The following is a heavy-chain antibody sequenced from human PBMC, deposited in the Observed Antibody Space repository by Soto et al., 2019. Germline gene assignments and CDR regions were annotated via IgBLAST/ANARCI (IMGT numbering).Heavy chain of an antibody. CDR1: GFTFSSYG. V-gene: IGHV3-33*01. D-gene: IGHD3-16*01. CDR2: IWYDGSKT. CDR3: ARDLGSANYYFDY. J-gene: IGHJ4*02. Sequence: GGSLRLSCAASGFTFSSYGFDCVRQAPGKGPEWVAVIWYDGSKTYYVESVKGRFTISRDNSKNTLYLQLNSLRAEDTAVYRCARDLGSANYYFDYWGLGTLVTVSS.